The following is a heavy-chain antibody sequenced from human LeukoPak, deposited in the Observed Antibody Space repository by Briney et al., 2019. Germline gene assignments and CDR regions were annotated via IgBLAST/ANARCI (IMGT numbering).Heavy chain of an antibody. Sequence: ASVKVSCKASGYTFTGYYMHWVRQAPGQGLEWMGWINPNSGGTNYAQKFQGRVTMTRDTSISTAYMELSRLRSDDTAVYYCARSATKWELPFGYWGQGTLVTVSS. CDR2: INPNSGGT. CDR3: ARSATKWELPFGY. V-gene: IGHV1-2*02. CDR1: GYTFTGYY. J-gene: IGHJ4*02. D-gene: IGHD1-26*01.